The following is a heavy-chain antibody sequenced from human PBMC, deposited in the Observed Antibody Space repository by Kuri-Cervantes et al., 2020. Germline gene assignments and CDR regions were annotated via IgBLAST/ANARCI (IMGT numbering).Heavy chain of an antibody. CDR1: GYSISSGYF. D-gene: IGHD2-15*01. V-gene: IGHV4-38-2*01. Sequence: SQTLSLTCAVSGYSISSGYFWGWIRQPPGKGLEWIGIIYHSGSTYYNPSLKSRVTISVDTSKSQFSLKLSSVTAADTAVYYCARGLGYCSGGNCYPGDFDYWGQGTLVTVSS. CDR3: ARGLGYCSGGNCYPGDFDY. J-gene: IGHJ4*02. CDR2: IYHSGST.